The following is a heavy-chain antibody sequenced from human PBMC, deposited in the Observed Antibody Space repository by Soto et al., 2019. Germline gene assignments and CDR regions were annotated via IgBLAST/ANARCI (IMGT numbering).Heavy chain of an antibody. CDR2: ISYDGSNK. Sequence: QVQLVESGGGVVQPGRSLRLSCAASGFTFSSYGMHWVRQAPGKGLEWVAVISYDGSNKYYADSMKGRFTISRDNSKNTLYLQMNSLRAEDTAVYYCAKAELEWYRLPDWGQGTLVTVSS. CDR3: AKAELEWYRLPD. J-gene: IGHJ4*02. D-gene: IGHD1-1*01. CDR1: GFTFSSYG. V-gene: IGHV3-30*18.